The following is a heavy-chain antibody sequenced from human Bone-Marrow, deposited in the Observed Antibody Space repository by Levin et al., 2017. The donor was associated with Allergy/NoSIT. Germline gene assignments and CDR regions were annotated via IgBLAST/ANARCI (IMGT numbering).Heavy chain of an antibody. D-gene: IGHD6-13*01. V-gene: IGHV4-39*01. CDR1: GSSISSSPYY. CDR2: FFSSGSA. CDR3: ARHQTRSWYDAFDM. J-gene: IGHJ3*02. Sequence: PSETLSLTCAVSGSSISSSPYYWGWLRQPPGKGLEWIGSFFSSGSAYSNPSLKSRLTMSVDTSKDQVSLSLSSVTAADTAVYYCARHQTRSWYDAFDMWGQGTMVTVSS.